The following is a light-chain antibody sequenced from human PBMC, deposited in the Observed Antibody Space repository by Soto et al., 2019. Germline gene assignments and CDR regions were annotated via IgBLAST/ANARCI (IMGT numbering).Light chain of an antibody. CDR3: LSYPRNTTLL. CDR1: SSDIGGYKY. J-gene: IGLJ2*01. Sequence: QSALTQPASVSGSPGQSITISCTGTSSDIGGYKYVSWYQHHPGRAPKFIIYEVNNRPSGVSNRFSGSKSGNTASLTIAGLQTEDEADYYCLSYPRNTTLLFGGGTKLTVL. CDR2: EVN. V-gene: IGLV2-14*01.